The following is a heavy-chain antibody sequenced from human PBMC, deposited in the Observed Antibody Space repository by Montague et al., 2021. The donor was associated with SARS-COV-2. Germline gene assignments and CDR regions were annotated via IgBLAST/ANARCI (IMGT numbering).Heavy chain of an antibody. CDR3: ARGDSYDSSGYLCDPFDV. J-gene: IGHJ3*01. CDR1: GASITSSRHF. D-gene: IGHD3-22*01. Sequence: SETLSLTCTVSGASITSSRHFWGWIRQPPGKGLEWIGSIFSSGSTYYNPSLKTRVSISVDTSGNLLSLKLTSVAATDTAMYFCARGDSYDSSGYLCDPFDVWGQGTLVTVSS. V-gene: IGHV4-39*02. CDR2: IFSSGST.